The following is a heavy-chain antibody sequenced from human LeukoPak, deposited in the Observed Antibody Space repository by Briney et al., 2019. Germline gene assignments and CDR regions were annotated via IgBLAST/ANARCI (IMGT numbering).Heavy chain of an antibody. Sequence: GGSLRLSCAASDFSFSTYGMHWVRQAPRRGLEWVAFIRSDGSNKHYADSVKGRFTISRDNPKNTLYLQMNSLRTEDTAVYYCAKVFGNWFDPWGQGTLVTVSS. V-gene: IGHV3-30*02. J-gene: IGHJ5*02. CDR1: DFSFSTYG. CDR3: AKVFGNWFDP. CDR2: IRSDGSNK. D-gene: IGHD3-10*01.